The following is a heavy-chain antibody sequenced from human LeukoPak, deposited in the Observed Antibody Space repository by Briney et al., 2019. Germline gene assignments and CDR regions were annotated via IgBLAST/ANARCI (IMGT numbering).Heavy chain of an antibody. Sequence: ASVKVSCKASGYTFTSYPISWVRQAPGQGLEWMGWITTYNGNTNYARKLQGRVIMTTDTSTRTAYMDLRGLRSDDTAVYYCARGYDYGDYVGDFDYWGQGTLVTASS. CDR2: ITTYNGNT. CDR1: GYTFTSYP. D-gene: IGHD4-17*01. CDR3: ARGYDYGDYVGDFDY. J-gene: IGHJ4*02. V-gene: IGHV1-18*01.